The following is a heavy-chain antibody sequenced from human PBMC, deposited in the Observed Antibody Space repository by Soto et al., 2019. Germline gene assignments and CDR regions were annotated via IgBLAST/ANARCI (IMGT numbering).Heavy chain of an antibody. CDR2: IYWDDDK. Sequence: QITLKESGPTLVKPTQTLTLTCTFSGFSLSTSGVGVGWIRQPPGKALEWLALIYWDDDKRYSPSLKSRLTITKATSKNQVVLTMTNMDPVDTATYYGAHRYCSGGSCYSFDYWGQGTLVTVSS. CDR1: GFSLSTSGVG. D-gene: IGHD2-15*01. V-gene: IGHV2-5*02. J-gene: IGHJ4*02. CDR3: AHRYCSGGSCYSFDY.